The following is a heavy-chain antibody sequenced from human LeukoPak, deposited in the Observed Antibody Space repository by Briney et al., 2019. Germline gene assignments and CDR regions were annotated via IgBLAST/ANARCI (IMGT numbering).Heavy chain of an antibody. Sequence: PSETLSPTCAVYGGSFSSYYWSWIRQPPGKGLEWIGYIYYSGSTNYNPSLKSRVTISVDTSKNQFSLKLSSVTAADTAVYYCASARPTAQGWFDPWGQGTLVTVSS. CDR1: GGSFSSYY. V-gene: IGHV4-59*01. J-gene: IGHJ5*02. CDR3: ASARPTAQGWFDP. D-gene: IGHD4-11*01. CDR2: IYYSGST.